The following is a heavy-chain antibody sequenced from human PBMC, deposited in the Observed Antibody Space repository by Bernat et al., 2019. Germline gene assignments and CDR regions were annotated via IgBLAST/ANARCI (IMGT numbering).Heavy chain of an antibody. D-gene: IGHD3-16*02. CDR3: AHSGITFGGVIVRFDY. V-gene: IGHV2-5*02. Sequence: QITLKESGPTLVKPTQTLTLTCTFSGFSLSTSGVGVGWIRQPPGKALEWLALIYWDDDKRYSPSLKSRLTITKDTSKNQVVLTMTSMDPVDTATYYCAHSGITFGGVIVRFDYWGQGTLVTVSS. J-gene: IGHJ4*02. CDR1: GFSLSTSGVG. CDR2: IYWDDDK.